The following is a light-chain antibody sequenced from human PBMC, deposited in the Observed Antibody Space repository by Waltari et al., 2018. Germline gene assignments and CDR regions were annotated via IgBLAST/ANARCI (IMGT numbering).Light chain of an antibody. CDR2: EVN. CDR1: GSDVGGYDY. Sequence: QSALTQPASVSGSPGQSITISCTGTGSDVGGYDYVSWYQRHPGKDPNVMIYEVNKRPSGGSDRFSGSKSGYTASLTISGLQAQDEADYYCSSYTSSRAIFVFGIGTKVTVL. J-gene: IGLJ1*01. V-gene: IGLV2-14*01. CDR3: SSYTSSRAIFV.